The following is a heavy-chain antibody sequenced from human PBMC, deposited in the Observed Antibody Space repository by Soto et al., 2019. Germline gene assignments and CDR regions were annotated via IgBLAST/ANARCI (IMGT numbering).Heavy chain of an antibody. CDR3: AGVAGGGWREAGVFDY. V-gene: IGHV1-3*01. CDR2: INAGNGNT. Sequence: QVQLVQSGAEVKKPGASVKVSCKASGYTFTSYAMHWVRQAPGQRLEWMGWINAGNGNTKYSQKFQGRVTITRDTSERTAYREGGGVRMKNSAVNYGAGVAGGGWREAGVFDYWGQGTLVPVSS. J-gene: IGHJ4*02. CDR1: GYTFTSYA. D-gene: IGHD3-10*01.